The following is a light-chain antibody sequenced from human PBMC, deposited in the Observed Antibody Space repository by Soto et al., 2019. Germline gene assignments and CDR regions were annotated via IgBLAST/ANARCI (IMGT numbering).Light chain of an antibody. J-gene: IGLJ2*01. Sequence: QPASVSGSPGQSITISCTGTSSDVGGYKYVSWYQQHPGKAPKLIIYEVSNRPSGVSNRFSGSKSGNTASLTISGLQAEDEADYYCSSFTRSSTVVFGGGTKLTVL. CDR2: EVS. V-gene: IGLV2-14*01. CDR3: SSFTRSSTVV. CDR1: SSDVGGYKY.